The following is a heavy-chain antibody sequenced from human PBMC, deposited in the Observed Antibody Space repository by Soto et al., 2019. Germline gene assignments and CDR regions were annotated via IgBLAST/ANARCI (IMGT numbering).Heavy chain of an antibody. Sequence: SETLSLTCTVSGGSISSGGYYWNWIRQHPGKGLEWIGYIYYSGSTYYNPSLKSRVTISVDTSKNQFSLKLSSVTAADTAVYYCARETSSSWYLYYYGMDVWGQGTTVTVSS. D-gene: IGHD6-13*01. J-gene: IGHJ6*02. CDR1: GGSISSGGYY. CDR2: IYYSGST. CDR3: ARETSSSWYLYYYGMDV. V-gene: IGHV4-31*03.